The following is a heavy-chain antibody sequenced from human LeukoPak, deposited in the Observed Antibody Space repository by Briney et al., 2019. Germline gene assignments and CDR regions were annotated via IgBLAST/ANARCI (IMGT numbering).Heavy chain of an antibody. CDR3: AKERGSMSNGAYSPH. J-gene: IGHJ1*01. V-gene: IGHV3-30*18. CDR2: ISYDGSTK. D-gene: IGHD4-17*01. Sequence: PGRSLRHFCAASGFPWSRHRVQGARQAPGKGLEWVAVISYDGSTKYYADSVKGRFTISRDNSKSTLYLQMNSLRAEDTAVYYSAKERGSMSNGAYSPHWGQGTLVTVSS. CDR1: GFPWSRHR.